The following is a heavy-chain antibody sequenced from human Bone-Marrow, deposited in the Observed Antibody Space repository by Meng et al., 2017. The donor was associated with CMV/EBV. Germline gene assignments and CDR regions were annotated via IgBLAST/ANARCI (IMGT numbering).Heavy chain of an antibody. D-gene: IGHD2-2*01. Sequence: ASVKVSCQASGYTFTGYYMHWVRQAPGQGLEWMGWINPQSGDTNYAQNFQGRVTMTRDTSISTAYMELSRLRSDDTAVYYCAREYCSSTSCYGMDVWGQGTTVTVSS. CDR2: INPQSGDT. J-gene: IGHJ6*01. V-gene: IGHV1-2*02. CDR1: GYTFTGYY. CDR3: AREYCSSTSCYGMDV.